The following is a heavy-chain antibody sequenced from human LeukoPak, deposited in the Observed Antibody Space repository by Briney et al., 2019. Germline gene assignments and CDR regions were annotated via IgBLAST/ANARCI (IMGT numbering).Heavy chain of an antibody. CDR2: MNLNRGNQ. CDR1: GYTFTSYV. D-gene: IGHD1-26*01. J-gene: IGHJ6*03. V-gene: IGHV1-8*01. Sequence: ASVKVSCKASGYTFTSYVINWVQQATGQGLKWMGWMNLNRGNQGFEQKFQGRVTMTRNTSISTAYMELSSLRSEDTAVYYCARGRIGIRSLIYYYYMDVWGKGTTVTVSS. CDR3: ARGRIGIRSLIYYYYMDV.